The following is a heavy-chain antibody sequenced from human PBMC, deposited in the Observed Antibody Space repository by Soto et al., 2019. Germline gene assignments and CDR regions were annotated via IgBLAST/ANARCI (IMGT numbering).Heavy chain of an antibody. Sequence: SETLSLTCTVSGGSISSGGYYWSWIRQRPGKGLEWIGYIYYSGSTYYNPSLKSRVTISVDTSKNQFSLKLSSVTAADTAVYYCARDVGGVATKLDPYYYYGMDVWGQGTTVTVSS. CDR1: GGSISSGGYY. D-gene: IGHD5-12*01. CDR2: IYYSGST. V-gene: IGHV4-31*03. CDR3: ARDVGGVATKLDPYYYYGMDV. J-gene: IGHJ6*02.